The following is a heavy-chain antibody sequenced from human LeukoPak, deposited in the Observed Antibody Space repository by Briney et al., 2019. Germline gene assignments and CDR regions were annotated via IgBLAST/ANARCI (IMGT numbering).Heavy chain of an antibody. CDR1: GGSISSGGYY. D-gene: IGHD3-3*01. CDR3: ARAKRFLEWYETWFDP. J-gene: IGHJ5*02. V-gene: IGHV4-31*03. CDR2: IYYSGST. Sequence: SETLSLTCTVSGGSISSGGYYWSWIRQHPGKGLEWIGYIYYSGSTYYNPSLKSRVTISVDTSKNQFSLKLTSVTAADTAVYYCARAKRFLEWYETWFDPWGQGTLVTVSS.